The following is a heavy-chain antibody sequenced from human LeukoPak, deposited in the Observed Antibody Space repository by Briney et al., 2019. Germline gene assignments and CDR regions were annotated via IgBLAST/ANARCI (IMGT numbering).Heavy chain of an antibody. Sequence: SVKVSCKASGGTFSSYAISWVRQAPGQGLEWMGGIIPIFGTANYAQKFQGRVTITTDESTSTAYMELSSLRSEDTAVYYCARGSCSSTSCFRASYYYYYYMDVWGKGTTVTVSS. CDR2: IIPIFGTA. V-gene: IGHV1-69*05. J-gene: IGHJ6*03. CDR1: GGTFSSYA. CDR3: ARGSCSSTSCFRASYYYYYYMDV. D-gene: IGHD2-2*01.